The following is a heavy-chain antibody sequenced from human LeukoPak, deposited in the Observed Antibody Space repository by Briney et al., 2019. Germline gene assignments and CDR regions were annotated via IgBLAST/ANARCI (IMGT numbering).Heavy chain of an antibody. Sequence: PSETLSLTCTVSGGSISSYYWSWIRQPPGKGLEWIGYIYYSATTNYNPSLQSRVSISLDTSKNQFSLKLSSVTAADTAVYYCAREAPGEDYYYYMDVWGKGTTVTVSS. CDR3: AREAPGEDYYYYMDV. CDR1: GGSISSYY. CDR2: IYYSATT. D-gene: IGHD3-10*01. J-gene: IGHJ6*03. V-gene: IGHV4-59*12.